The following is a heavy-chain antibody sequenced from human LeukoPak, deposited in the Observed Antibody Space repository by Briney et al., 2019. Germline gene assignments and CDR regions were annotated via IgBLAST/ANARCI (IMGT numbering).Heavy chain of an antibody. CDR3: VRDPAFEYVWGTYHPDPYFDY. CDR2: TSKDASHK. J-gene: IGHJ4*02. CDR1: GFIFGSHG. Sequence: GRSLRLSCAASGFIFGSHGMHWVRQAPGKGLEWLAGTSKDASHKHYADSVRGRFTISRDNSKRTLYLQMNGLTADDTAVYYCVRDPAFEYVWGTYHPDPYFDYWGQGVLVTVS. D-gene: IGHD3-16*02. V-gene: IGHV3-30*03.